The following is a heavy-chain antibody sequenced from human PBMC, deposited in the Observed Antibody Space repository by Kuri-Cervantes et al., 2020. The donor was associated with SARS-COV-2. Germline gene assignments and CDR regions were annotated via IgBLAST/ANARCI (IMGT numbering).Heavy chain of an antibody. CDR1: GYTFTGYY. CDR2: INPNSGGT. D-gene: IGHD6-6*01. Sequence: ASVKVSCKASGYTFTGYYMHWVRQAPGQGLEWMGWINPNSGGTNYAQKFQGWVTMTRDTSISTAYMELSRLRSDDTAVYYCARDPGYSSSSVYYYYGMDVWGLGTTVTVSS. V-gene: IGHV1-2*04. J-gene: IGHJ6*02. CDR3: ARDPGYSSSSVYYYYGMDV.